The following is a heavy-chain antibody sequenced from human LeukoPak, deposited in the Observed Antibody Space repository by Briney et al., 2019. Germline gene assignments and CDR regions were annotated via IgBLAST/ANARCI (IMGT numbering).Heavy chain of an antibody. CDR3: VRHGRPHGMDV. J-gene: IGHJ6*02. CDR2: IHYSGIT. V-gene: IGHV4-39*01. Sequence: PSETLSLTCTVSGGSISSYYWGWIRQPPGMGLEWIGTIHYSGITYYNPSLKSRVIISVDTSKNQFSLKLSSVTAADTAVYYCVRHGRPHGMDVWGQGTTVTVSS. CDR1: GGSISSYY.